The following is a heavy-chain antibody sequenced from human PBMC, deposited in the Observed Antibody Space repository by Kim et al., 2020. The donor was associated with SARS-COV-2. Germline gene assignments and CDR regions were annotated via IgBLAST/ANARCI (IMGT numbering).Heavy chain of an antibody. CDR3: ARGNRPLYYYGSGSYYRGYYVDY. J-gene: IGHJ4*02. CDR1: GGSFSGYY. Sequence: SETLSLTCAVYGGSFSGYYWSWIRQPPGKGLEWIGEINHSGSTNYNPSLKSRVTISVDTSKNQFSLKLSSVTAADTAVYYCARGNRPLYYYGSGSYYRGYYVDYWGQGTLVTVSS. CDR2: INHSGST. V-gene: IGHV4-34*01. D-gene: IGHD3-10*01.